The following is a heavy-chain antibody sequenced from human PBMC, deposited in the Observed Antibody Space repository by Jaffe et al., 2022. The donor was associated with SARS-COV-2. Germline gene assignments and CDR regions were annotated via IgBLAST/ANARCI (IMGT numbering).Heavy chain of an antibody. Sequence: QVHLVESGGGVVQPGRSLTLSCAASGLSFSNYGMHWVRQAPGKGLEWVALIWHDGSKKYYEDSVKGRFIISRDNSENTVYLQTNSLRAEDTAVYYCAAWLEGYRLHWGQGTLVTVSS. V-gene: IGHV3-33*08. CDR1: GLSFSNYG. J-gene: IGHJ4*02. CDR2: IWHDGSKK. CDR3: AAWLEGYRLH. D-gene: IGHD5-18*01.